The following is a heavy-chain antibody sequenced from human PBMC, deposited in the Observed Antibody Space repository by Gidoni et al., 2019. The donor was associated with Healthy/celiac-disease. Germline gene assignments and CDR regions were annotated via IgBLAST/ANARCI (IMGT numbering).Heavy chain of an antibody. V-gene: IGHV5-51*01. D-gene: IGHD1-26*01. Sequence: EVQLVQSGAEGKKPGESPKISCKGSGYSVTRYWNGWVRQMPGKGLECMGNIYPGDSDTRYRPSFQGQVTISADKSLSTAHLQWSSLKASDTAMYYCARPRVGASGMDVWGQGTTVTVSS. CDR3: ARPRVGASGMDV. CDR2: IYPGDSDT. CDR1: GYSVTRYW. J-gene: IGHJ6*02.